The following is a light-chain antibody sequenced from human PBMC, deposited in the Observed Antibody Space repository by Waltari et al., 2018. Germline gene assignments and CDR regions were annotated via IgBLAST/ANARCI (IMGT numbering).Light chain of an antibody. CDR2: GAS. Sequence: EIVLTQSPGTLSLSPGERATLSCRASQSVSSSYLAWYQQKPGQAPRLLSYGASSSATGIPDRFSGSGSGTDFTLTISRLGPEDFAVYYCQQYGSSPPVTFGPGTKVDIK. CDR3: QQYGSSPPVT. CDR1: QSVSSSY. V-gene: IGKV3-20*01. J-gene: IGKJ3*01.